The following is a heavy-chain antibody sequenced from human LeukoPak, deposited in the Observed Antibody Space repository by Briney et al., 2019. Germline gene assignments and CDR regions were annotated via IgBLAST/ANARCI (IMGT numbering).Heavy chain of an antibody. CDR3: ARSKNYYDSSGYGY. V-gene: IGHV1-69*13. Sequence: SVKVSCKASGGTFISYAISWVRQAPGQGLEWMGGIIPIFGTANYAQKFQGRVTITADESTSTAYMELSSLRSEDTAVYYCARSKNYYDSSGYGYWGQGTLVTVSS. CDR1: GGTFISYA. CDR2: IIPIFGTA. D-gene: IGHD3-22*01. J-gene: IGHJ4*02.